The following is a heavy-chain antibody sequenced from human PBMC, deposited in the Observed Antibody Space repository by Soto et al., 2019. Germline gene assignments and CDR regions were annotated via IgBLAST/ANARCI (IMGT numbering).Heavy chain of an antibody. CDR2: ITYDGSNK. Sequence: QVQLVESGGGVVQPGRSLRLSCAASGFTFSSYAMHWVRQAPGKGLEWVAVITYDGSNKYYADSVKGRFTISRDNSKNTLYLQMNSLRAEDTAVYYCARDREMATIAYYFDYWGQGTLVTVSS. V-gene: IGHV3-30-3*01. D-gene: IGHD5-12*01. CDR3: ARDREMATIAYYFDY. CDR1: GFTFSSYA. J-gene: IGHJ4*02.